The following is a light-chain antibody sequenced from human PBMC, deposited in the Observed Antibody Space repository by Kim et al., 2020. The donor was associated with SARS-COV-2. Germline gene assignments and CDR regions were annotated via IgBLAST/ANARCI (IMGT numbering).Light chain of an antibody. V-gene: IGKV3D-15*01. CDR3: QQYDNWPPIT. CDR1: QSVRTK. J-gene: IGKJ5*01. CDR2: GAS. Sequence: SPGERATLSCRASQSVRTKLAWYQQKPGQALRLLIYGASTRATGIPARFSGSGSGTDFTLTISSLQSEDFAVYFCQQYDNWPPITFGQGTRLEIK.